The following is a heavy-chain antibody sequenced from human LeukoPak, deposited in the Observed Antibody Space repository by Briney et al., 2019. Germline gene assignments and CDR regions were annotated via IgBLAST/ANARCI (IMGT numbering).Heavy chain of an antibody. CDR1: GGSISSHY. V-gene: IGHV4-59*11. J-gene: IGHJ4*02. D-gene: IGHD3-3*01. Sequence: PSETLSLTCTVSGGSISSHYWSWIRQPPGKGLEWIGYIYYSGSTNYNPSLKSRVTISVDRSKNQFSLKLSSVTAADTAVYYCARVAPYYDFWSGYYYDYWGQGALVTVSS. CDR3: ARVAPYYDFWSGYYYDY. CDR2: IYYSGST.